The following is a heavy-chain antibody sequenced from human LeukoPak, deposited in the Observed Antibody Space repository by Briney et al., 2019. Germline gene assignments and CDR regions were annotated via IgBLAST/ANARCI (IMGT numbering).Heavy chain of an antibody. V-gene: IGHV3-66*01. Sequence: AGSLRLSCAASGFTVSTNYMSWVRQAPGKGLEWVSVIYSGGSTYYADSVKGRFTISRDNSKNTLYLQMNSLRAEDTAVYYCARMATIIDYFDYWGQGTLVTVSS. J-gene: IGHJ4*02. CDR1: GFTVSTNY. D-gene: IGHD5-24*01. CDR2: IYSGGST. CDR3: ARMATIIDYFDY.